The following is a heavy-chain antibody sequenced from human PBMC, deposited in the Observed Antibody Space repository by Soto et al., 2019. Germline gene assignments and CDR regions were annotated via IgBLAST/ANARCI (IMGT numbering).Heavy chain of an antibody. CDR3: ARDLRVRYDYYGMDV. V-gene: IGHV5-51*01. J-gene: IGHJ6*02. Sequence: PGESLKISCKGSGYSFTSYWIGLVRQMPGKGLEWMGIIYPGDSDTRYSPSFQGQVTISADKSISTAYLQWSSLKASDTAMYYCARDLRVRYDYYGMDVWGQGTRVTVS. CDR1: GYSFTSYW. CDR2: IYPGDSDT. D-gene: IGHD1-1*01.